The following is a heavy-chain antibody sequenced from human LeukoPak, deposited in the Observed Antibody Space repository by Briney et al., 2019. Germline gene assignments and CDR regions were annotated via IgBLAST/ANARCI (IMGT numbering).Heavy chain of an antibody. CDR2: ISSSSSYI. CDR3: ARDLGIAVAGTPFDY. D-gene: IGHD6-19*01. Sequence: GGSLRLSCAASGFTFSSYSMNWVRQAPGKGLEWVSSISSSSSYIYYADSVKGRFTISRDNAKNSLYLQMNSLRAEDTAVYYCARDLGIAVAGTPFDYWGQGTLVTVSS. J-gene: IGHJ4*02. V-gene: IGHV3-21*01. CDR1: GFTFSSYS.